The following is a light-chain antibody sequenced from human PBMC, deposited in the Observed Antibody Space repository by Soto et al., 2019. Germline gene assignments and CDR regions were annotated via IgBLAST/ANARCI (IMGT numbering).Light chain of an antibody. CDR2: DAS. J-gene: IGKJ2*01. CDR3: QQYGSSPRYI. V-gene: IGKV3-20*01. CDR1: QSFSSSY. Sequence: EIVLTQSPGTLSLSPGERATLSCRASQSFSSSYLAWYQQRPGQAPRLLIYDASSRATGIPDRFSGSGSGTDSTLTISRLEAEDFAVYYCQQYGSSPRYIFGQGTKLEIK.